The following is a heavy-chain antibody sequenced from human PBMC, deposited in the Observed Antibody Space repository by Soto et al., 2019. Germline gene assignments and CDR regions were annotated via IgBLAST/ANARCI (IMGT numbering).Heavy chain of an antibody. CDR1: GGSISSSSYY. CDR3: ARVQGGGARHFDY. D-gene: IGHD3-16*01. Sequence: SETLSLTCTVPGGSISSSSYYWGWIRQPPGKGLEWIGSIYYSGSTYYNPSLKSRVTISVDTSKNQFSLKLSSVTAADTAVYYCARVQGGGARHFDYWGQGTLVTVSS. V-gene: IGHV4-39*01. J-gene: IGHJ4*02. CDR2: IYYSGST.